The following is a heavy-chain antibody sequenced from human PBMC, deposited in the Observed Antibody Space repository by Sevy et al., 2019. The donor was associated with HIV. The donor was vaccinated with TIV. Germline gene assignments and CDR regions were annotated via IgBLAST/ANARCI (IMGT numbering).Heavy chain of an antibody. CDR2: IRSSSSYI. CDR3: ARVGLAYCGGDCYPDFDY. J-gene: IGHJ4*02. V-gene: IGHV3-21*01. Sequence: GGSLRLSCAASGFTFSSYSMNWVRQAPGKGLEWVSSIRSSSSYIYYADSDKGRFTISRDNAKNSLYLQMNSLRAEDTAVYYCARVGLAYCGGDCYPDFDYWGQGTLVTVSS. D-gene: IGHD2-21*02. CDR1: GFTFSSYS.